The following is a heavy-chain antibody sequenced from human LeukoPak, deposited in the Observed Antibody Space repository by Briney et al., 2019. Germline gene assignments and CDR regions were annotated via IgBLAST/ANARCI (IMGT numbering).Heavy chain of an antibody. CDR3: ARATRGSYYDSSGYSY. Sequence: GGSLRLSCAASGFTFISYEMNWVRQAPGKGLEWVSYISSGGSTIYYADSVKGRFTISRDNAKNSLYLQMNSLRAEDTAVYYCARATRGSYYDSSGYSYWGQGTLVTVSS. CDR2: ISSGGSTI. J-gene: IGHJ4*02. V-gene: IGHV3-48*03. CDR1: GFTFISYE. D-gene: IGHD3-22*01.